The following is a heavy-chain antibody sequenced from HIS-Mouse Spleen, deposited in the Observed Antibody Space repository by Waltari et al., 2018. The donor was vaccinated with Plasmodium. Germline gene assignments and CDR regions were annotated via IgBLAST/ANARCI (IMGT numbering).Heavy chain of an antibody. CDR1: GFTVISNY. CDR3: ARAAIAWGSPYYFDY. Sequence: EVQLVETGGGLIQPGGSLRLSCAASGFTVISNYMSWVRQAPGKGLEWVSVIYSGGSTYYADSVKGRFTISRDNSKNTLYLQMNSLRAEDTAVYYCARAAIAWGSPYYFDYWGQGTLVTVSS. J-gene: IGHJ4*02. D-gene: IGHD7-27*01. V-gene: IGHV3-53*02. CDR2: IYSGGST.